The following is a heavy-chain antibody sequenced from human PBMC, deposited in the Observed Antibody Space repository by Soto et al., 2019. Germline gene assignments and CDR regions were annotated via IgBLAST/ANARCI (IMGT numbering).Heavy chain of an antibody. D-gene: IGHD6-19*01. V-gene: IGHV1-18*01. Sequence: ASVKVSCKASGYTFTSYGISWVRQAPGQGLEWMGWISAYNGNTNYAQKLQGRVTMTTDTSTSTAYMELRSLRSDDTAVYYCARVVNIAVAGRPIYYFDYWGQGTLVTVSS. CDR1: GYTFTSYG. CDR3: ARVVNIAVAGRPIYYFDY. J-gene: IGHJ4*02. CDR2: ISAYNGNT.